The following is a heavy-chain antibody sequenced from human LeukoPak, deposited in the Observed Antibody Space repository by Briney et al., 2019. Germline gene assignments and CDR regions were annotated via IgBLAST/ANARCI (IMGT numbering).Heavy chain of an antibody. CDR1: GGTFSSYA. J-gene: IGHJ6*03. D-gene: IGHD3-10*01. CDR2: IIPIFGTA. Sequence: SVKLSCKASGGTFSSYAISWVRQAPGQGLEWMGGIIPIFGTANYAQKFQGRVTITADKSTSTAYMELSSLRSEDTAVYYCARGELLWFGELLRYYYYMDVWGKGTTVTVSS. V-gene: IGHV1-69*06. CDR3: ARGELLWFGELLRYYYYMDV.